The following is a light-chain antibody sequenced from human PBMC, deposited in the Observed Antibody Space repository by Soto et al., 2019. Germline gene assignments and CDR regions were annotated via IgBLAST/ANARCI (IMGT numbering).Light chain of an antibody. J-gene: IGLJ2*01. CDR3: SSSTSSSTVV. V-gene: IGLV2-14*01. CDR2: DVS. CDR1: SSDVGGYNY. Sequence: QSALTQPASVSGSPGQSITISCTGTSSDVGGYNYVSWYQQHPGKAPKLMIYDVSNRPSGVSNRFSGSKSGNTASLTISVLQAEDAADYYCSSSTSSSTVVFGGGTKLTVL.